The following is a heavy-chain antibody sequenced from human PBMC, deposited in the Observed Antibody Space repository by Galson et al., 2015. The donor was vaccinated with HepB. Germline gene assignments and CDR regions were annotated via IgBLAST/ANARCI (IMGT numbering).Heavy chain of an antibody. CDR3: ARIRFHYYDSSGDAFDI. D-gene: IGHD3-22*01. Sequence: QSGAEVKKPGESLKISCKGSGYSFTSYWIGWVRQMPGKGLEWMGIIYPGDSDTRYSPSFQGQVTISADKSISTAYLQWSSLKASDTAMYYCARIRFHYYDSSGDAFDIWGQGTMVTVSS. V-gene: IGHV5-51*01. CDR1: GYSFTSYW. J-gene: IGHJ3*02. CDR2: IYPGDSDT.